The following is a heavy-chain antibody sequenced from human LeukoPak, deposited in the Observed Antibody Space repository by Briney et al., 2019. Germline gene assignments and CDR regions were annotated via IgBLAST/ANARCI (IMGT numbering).Heavy chain of an antibody. D-gene: IGHD3-10*01. Sequence: SQTLSLTFAISGDSLSNNNVAWNWLRQSPSRGLEWLGRTYYRPKLNTDYAVSVKSRIAINSDTSKNQFSLQLNSVTPEDTGVYYCARGSHSSFDSWGQGTLVTVSS. V-gene: IGHV6-1*01. CDR2: TYYRPKLNT. CDR1: GDSLSNNNVA. CDR3: ARGSHSSFDS. J-gene: IGHJ4*02.